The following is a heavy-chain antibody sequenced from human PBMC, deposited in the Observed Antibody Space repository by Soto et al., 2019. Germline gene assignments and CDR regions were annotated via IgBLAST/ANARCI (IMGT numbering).Heavy chain of an antibody. CDR2: INHSGST. CDR1: GGSISSYY. CDR3: ARGLIGPAARPTDY. V-gene: IGHV4-34*01. J-gene: IGHJ4*02. D-gene: IGHD2-2*02. Sequence: SETLSLTCTVSGGSISSYYWSWIRQPPGKGLEWIGEINHSGSTNYNPSLKSRVTISVDTSKNQFSLKLSSVTAADTAVYYCARGLIGPAARPTDYWGQGTLVNGSS.